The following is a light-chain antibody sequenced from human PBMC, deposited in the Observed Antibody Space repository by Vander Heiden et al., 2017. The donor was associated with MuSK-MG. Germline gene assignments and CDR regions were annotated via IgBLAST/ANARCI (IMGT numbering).Light chain of an antibody. CDR1: QSVSSY. V-gene: IGKV3-11*01. CDR2: DAS. J-gene: IGKJ4*01. Sequence: EFVLPQSPATLSLSPGERATLSCRASQSVSSYLAWYQQKPGQAPRLLIYDASNWATGIPARFSGSGSGTDFTLTISSLEPEDFAVYYCQQRSNLPLTFGGGTKVEIK. CDR3: QQRSNLPLT.